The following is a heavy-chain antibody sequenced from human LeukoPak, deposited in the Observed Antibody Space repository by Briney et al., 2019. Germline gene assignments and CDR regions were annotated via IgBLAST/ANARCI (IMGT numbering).Heavy chain of an antibody. D-gene: IGHD1-26*01. CDR3: ARGGELLRPADY. J-gene: IGHJ4*02. V-gene: IGHV3-7*01. CDR2: MNQDGSEK. Sequence: GGSLGLSCAASGFTFSTYWMSRVRQAPGKGLEWVANMNQDGSEKYYVDSVKGRFTISRDNAKNSLYLQMNNLRPEDTAVYYCARGGELLRPADYWGQGTLVTVSS. CDR1: GFTFSTYW.